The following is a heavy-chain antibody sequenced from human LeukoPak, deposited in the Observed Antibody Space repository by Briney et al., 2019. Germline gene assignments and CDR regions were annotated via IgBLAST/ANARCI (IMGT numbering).Heavy chain of an antibody. J-gene: IGHJ4*02. CDR2: ISWNSGSI. CDR3: AKGRYFDWLLPFDY. CDR1: GFTFDDYA. Sequence: GGSLRLSCAASGFTFDDYAMHWVRQAPGKGLEWVSGISWNSGSIGYADSVKGRFTISRDNAKNSLYLQMNSLRAEDTALYYCAKGRYFDWLLPFDYGGKGPLVTVP. V-gene: IGHV3-9*01. D-gene: IGHD3-9*01.